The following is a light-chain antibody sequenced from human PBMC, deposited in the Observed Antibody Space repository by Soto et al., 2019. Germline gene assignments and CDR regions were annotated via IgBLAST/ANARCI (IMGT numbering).Light chain of an antibody. Sequence: QSALTQPPSVSGSPGQSVTISCTGTSSDIGTYNRVSWYQQSPGTAPKLMIYEVSNGPSGVPDRFSGSKSGNTASLTISGLQAEDEADYYCSSYTSSSTLVFGGGTKLTVL. CDR1: SSDIGTYNR. CDR3: SSYTSSSTLV. J-gene: IGLJ2*01. CDR2: EVS. V-gene: IGLV2-18*02.